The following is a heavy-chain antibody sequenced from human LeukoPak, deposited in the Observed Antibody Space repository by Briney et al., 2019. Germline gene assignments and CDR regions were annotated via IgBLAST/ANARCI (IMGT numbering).Heavy chain of an antibody. CDR1: GFTLSGSA. J-gene: IGHJ4*02. CDR2: IRSKANSYAT. Sequence: GGSLTLSCAASGFTLSGSAMHWVRQASGKGLEWVGRIRSKANSYATAYAASVKGRFTISRDDSKNTAYLQMNSLKTEDTAVYYCTRSSGGNYVADYWGQGTLVTVSS. CDR3: TRSSGGNYVADY. D-gene: IGHD4-4*01. V-gene: IGHV3-73*01.